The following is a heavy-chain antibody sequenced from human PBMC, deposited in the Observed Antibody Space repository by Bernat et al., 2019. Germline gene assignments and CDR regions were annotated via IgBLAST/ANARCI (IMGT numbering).Heavy chain of an antibody. D-gene: IGHD2-15*01. CDR1: GGSISSYY. CDR2: IYHSGST. V-gene: IGHV4-59*12. CDR3: ARAGQIVVIDY. Sequence: QVQLQESGPGLVKPSETLSLTCTVSGGSISSYYWSWIRQPPGKGLEWIGEIYHSGSTNYNPSLKSRVTISVDKSKNQFSLKLSSVTAADTAVYYCARAGQIVVIDYWGQGTLVTVSS. J-gene: IGHJ4*02.